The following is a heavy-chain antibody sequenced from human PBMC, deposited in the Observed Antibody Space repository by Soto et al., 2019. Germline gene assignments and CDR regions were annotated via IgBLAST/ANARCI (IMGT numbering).Heavy chain of an antibody. Sequence: SETLSLTCTVSGGSISSGGYYWSWIRQHPGKGLEWIGYIYYSGSTYYNPSLKSRVTISVDTSKNQFSLKLSSVTAADTAVYYCARGDIADGASEYYFDYWGQGTLVTVS. CDR1: GGSISSGGYY. CDR3: ARGDIADGASEYYFDY. CDR2: IYYSGST. D-gene: IGHD6-13*01. J-gene: IGHJ4*02. V-gene: IGHV4-31*03.